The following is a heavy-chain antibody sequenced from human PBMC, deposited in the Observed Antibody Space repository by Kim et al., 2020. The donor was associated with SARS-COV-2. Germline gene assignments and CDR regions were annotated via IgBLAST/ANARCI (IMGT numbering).Heavy chain of an antibody. CDR3: ARDRGWYGDAFDI. V-gene: IGHV3-30-3*01. CDR2: ISYDGSNK. J-gene: IGHJ3*02. CDR1: GFTFSSYA. Sequence: GGSLRLSCAASGFTFSSYAMHWVRQAPGKGLEWVAVISYDGSNKYYADSVKGRFTISRDNSKNTLYLQMNSLRAEDTAVYYCARDRGWYGDAFDIWGQGTMVTVSS. D-gene: IGHD6-19*01.